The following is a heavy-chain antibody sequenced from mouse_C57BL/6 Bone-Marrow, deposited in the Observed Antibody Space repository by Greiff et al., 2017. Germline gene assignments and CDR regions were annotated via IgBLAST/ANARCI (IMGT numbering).Heavy chain of an antibody. CDR3: AMSGYYGYDGAY. Sequence: VQLQQSGAELVKPGASVKMSCKASGYTFTSYWITWVKQRPGQGLEWIGDIYPGSGSTNYNAKFKSKATLTVDTSSSAAYMQLSSLTSENSAVYYCAMSGYYGYDGAYWGQGTLVTVSA. V-gene: IGHV1-55*01. CDR1: GYTFTSYW. CDR2: IYPGSGST. J-gene: IGHJ3*01. D-gene: IGHD2-2*01.